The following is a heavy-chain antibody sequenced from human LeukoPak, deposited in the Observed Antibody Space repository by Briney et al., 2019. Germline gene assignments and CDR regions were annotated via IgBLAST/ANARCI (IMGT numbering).Heavy chain of an antibody. V-gene: IGHV3-48*01. Sequence: GGSLRLSCAASGFTFSDYPMNWIRQAPGKGLEWVSNIRATSTTLYYQDYYADSVKGRFTTSRDNAKNSLYLQMDSLRAEDTAIYYCARAVYSGGYGGYYFDYWGQGTLVTVTS. CDR3: ARAVYSGGYGGYYFDY. CDR1: GFTFSDYP. CDR2: IRATSTTL. D-gene: IGHD1-26*01. J-gene: IGHJ4*02.